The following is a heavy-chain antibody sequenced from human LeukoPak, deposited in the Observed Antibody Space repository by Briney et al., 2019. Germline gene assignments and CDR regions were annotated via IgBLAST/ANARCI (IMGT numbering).Heavy chain of an antibody. J-gene: IGHJ4*02. CDR2: ISSSSSTI. CDR3: ARDLEVLFEVRGVISPELFDY. CDR1: GFTFSSYS. Sequence: GGSLRLSCAASGFTFSSYSMNWVRQAPGKGLEWVSYISSSSSTIYYADSVKGRFTISRDNAKNSLYLQMNSLRAEDTAVYYCARDLEVLFEVRGVISPELFDYWGQGTLVTVSS. D-gene: IGHD3-10*01. V-gene: IGHV3-48*01.